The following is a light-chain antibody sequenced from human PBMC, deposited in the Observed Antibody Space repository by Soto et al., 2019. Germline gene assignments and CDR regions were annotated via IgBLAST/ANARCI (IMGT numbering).Light chain of an antibody. J-gene: IGLJ2*01. CDR3: QAWDSSPVV. V-gene: IGLV3-1*01. Sequence: SYELTQPPSVSVSPGQTASITCSGDKLGDKYACWYQQKPGQSPVLVIYQDSKRPSGIPERFSGSNSGNTATLTISGTQAMDEADYYCQAWDSSPVVFGGGTQLIVL. CDR2: QDS. CDR1: KLGDKY.